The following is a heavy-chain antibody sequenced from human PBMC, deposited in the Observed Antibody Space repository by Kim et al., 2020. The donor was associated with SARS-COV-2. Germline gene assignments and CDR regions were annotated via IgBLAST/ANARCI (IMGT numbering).Heavy chain of an antibody. Sequence: SETLSLTCTVSGDSISNYYWSWIRQPPGKGLEWIGYMFDRGSSNYNPSLKSRVTMSVATSKKQFSLKLNSVTAADTAVYYCAKDIGRDGYNLWGQGTLVT. V-gene: IGHV4-59*13. CDR3: AKDIGRDGYNL. CDR2: MFDRGSS. D-gene: IGHD5-12*01. J-gene: IGHJ4*02. CDR1: GDSISNYY.